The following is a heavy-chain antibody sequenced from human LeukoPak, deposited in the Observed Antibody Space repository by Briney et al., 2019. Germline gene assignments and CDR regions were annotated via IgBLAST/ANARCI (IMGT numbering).Heavy chain of an antibody. CDR3: ARGAYGDPTSFDC. J-gene: IGHJ4*02. CDR1: GGSISSHY. D-gene: IGHD4-17*01. Sequence: KPSETLSLTCTVSGGSISSHYWSWIRQPPGKGLEWIGYIYYSGSTNYNPSLKSRVTISVDTSKNQFSLKLSSVTAADTAVYYCARGAYGDPTSFDCWGQGTLVTVSS. CDR2: IYYSGST. V-gene: IGHV4-59*11.